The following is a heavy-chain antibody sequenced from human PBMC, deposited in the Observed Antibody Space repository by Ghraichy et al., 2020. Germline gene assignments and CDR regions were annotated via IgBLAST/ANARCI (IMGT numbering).Heavy chain of an antibody. D-gene: IGHD5-24*01. J-gene: IGHJ3*02. CDR3: AGRRGWLPNRWSAFDI. Sequence: PETLSLTCAVYGGSFSGYYWSWIRQPPGKGLEWIGEINHSGSTNYNPSLKSRVTISVDTSKNQFSLKLSSVTAADTAVYYCAGRRGWLPNRWSAFDIWGQGTMDTVSS. CDR2: INHSGST. CDR1: GGSFSGYY. V-gene: IGHV4-34*01.